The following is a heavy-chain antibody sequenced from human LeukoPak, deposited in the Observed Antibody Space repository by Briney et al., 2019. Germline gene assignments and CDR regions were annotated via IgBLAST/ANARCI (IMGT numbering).Heavy chain of an antibody. V-gene: IGHV4-34*01. CDR3: ARQLVGSTTPDY. Sequence: SETLSLTCAVYGGSFSNYYWSWIRQPPGKGLEWLGEIKHRGNTNYNPSLKSRVTISVGTSKNQFSLKLNSVTAADTAVYYCARQLVGSTTPDYWGQGILVTVSS. J-gene: IGHJ4*02. CDR1: GGSFSNYY. D-gene: IGHD1-26*01. CDR2: IKHRGNT.